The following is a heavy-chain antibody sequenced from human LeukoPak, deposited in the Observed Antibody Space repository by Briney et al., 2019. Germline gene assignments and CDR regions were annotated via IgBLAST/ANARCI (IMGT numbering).Heavy chain of an antibody. CDR1: GFTFSSYE. D-gene: IGHD1-26*01. CDR3: AKEGRNWGELTGAFDI. Sequence: PGGSLRLSCAASGFTFSSYELNWVRQAPGKGLEWVSYIGGSGGNIYYADSVKGRFTISRDNAKNSLYLQMNSLRAEDTAVYYCAKEGRNWGELTGAFDIWGQGTMVTVSS. J-gene: IGHJ3*02. V-gene: IGHV3-48*03. CDR2: IGGSGGNI.